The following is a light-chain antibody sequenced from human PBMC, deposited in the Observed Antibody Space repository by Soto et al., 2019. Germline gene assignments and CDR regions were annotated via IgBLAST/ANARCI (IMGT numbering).Light chain of an antibody. Sequence: QSVLTQPPSLSGAPGQRVTISCTGSTSNIGAGYDVHWYQQLPGRASKLLIFGDSSRPSGVPDRFSVSKSGTSASLAITGLQAEDEAGYYCQSYDTSLSGSVFGGGTKLTVL. CDR1: TSNIGAGYD. CDR2: GDS. CDR3: QSYDTSLSGSV. J-gene: IGLJ3*02. V-gene: IGLV1-40*01.